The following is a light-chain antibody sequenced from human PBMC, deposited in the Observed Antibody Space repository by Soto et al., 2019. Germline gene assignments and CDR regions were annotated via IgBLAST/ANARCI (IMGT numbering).Light chain of an antibody. V-gene: IGKV3-20*01. CDR3: QQYNNWPRT. Sequence: EIVLTQSPDTLSLSPGERATLSCRAGQSLSSSYLAWYQHKPGQAPRLLIYGASSRATGIPDRFSGSGSGTEFTLTISSLQSEDFAVYYCQQYNNWPRTFGQGTKVDIK. J-gene: IGKJ1*01. CDR2: GAS. CDR1: QSLSSSY.